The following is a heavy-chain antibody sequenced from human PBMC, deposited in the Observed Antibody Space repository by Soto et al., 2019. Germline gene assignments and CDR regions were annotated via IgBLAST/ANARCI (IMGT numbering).Heavy chain of an antibody. CDR1: AYSASRYV. D-gene: IGHD4-4*01. V-gene: IGHV1-18*01. CDR2: IRAYNGNT. Sequence: ASVKVSCKTSAYSASRYVTGGVRSSPRKRTEGKGWIRAYNGNTNYRERQQGRATLTTDPYTSTAYVELRSLRSDDTAVYYCARDEGDWSTVSVVYMDVWGKGTTVTVSS. CDR3: ARDEGDWSTVSVVYMDV. J-gene: IGHJ6*03.